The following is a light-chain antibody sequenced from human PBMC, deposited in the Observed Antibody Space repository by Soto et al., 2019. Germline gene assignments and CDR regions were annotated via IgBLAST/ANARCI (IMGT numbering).Light chain of an antibody. J-gene: IGKJ4*01. CDR2: GAS. CDR1: QSISSIY. CDR3: KRYGNSPPIT. V-gene: IGKV3-20*01. Sequence: EIVLTQSPGTLSLSPGESATLSCRASQSISSIYVAWYQQKPGQAPRLLIPGASSRATGIPDRFSGSGSGTDFTSSFTRLEPEDFAVYYCKRYGNSPPITFGGGPRWRSN.